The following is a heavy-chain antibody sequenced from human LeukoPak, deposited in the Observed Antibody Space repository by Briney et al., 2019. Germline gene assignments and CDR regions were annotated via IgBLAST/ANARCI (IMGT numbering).Heavy chain of an antibody. V-gene: IGHV3-9*01. Sequence: GGSLRLSCAASGFTFDDYAMHWVRQAPGKGLEWVSGISWNSGSIGYADSVKGRFTISRDNAKNSLYLQMNSLRAEDTALYYCAKDCPFKYSGSYYGYAFDIWGQGTMVTVSS. D-gene: IGHD1-26*01. CDR3: AKDCPFKYSGSYYGYAFDI. J-gene: IGHJ3*02. CDR1: GFTFDDYA. CDR2: ISWNSGSI.